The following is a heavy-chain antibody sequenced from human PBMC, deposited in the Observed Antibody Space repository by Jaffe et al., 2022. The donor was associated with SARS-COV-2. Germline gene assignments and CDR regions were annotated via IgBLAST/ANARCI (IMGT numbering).Heavy chain of an antibody. J-gene: IGHJ2*01. Sequence: QVQLQQWGAGQLKPSETLSLTCAVYGGSFSAYYWSWIRQSPGKGLEWIGEINYSGSITYTPSLKSRATISMDKPENRVSLKLSSVTAADTAVYFCARGPRGPGWFFDVWGRGTVVSVSS. CDR2: INYSGSI. CDR1: GGSFSAYY. CDR3: ARGPRGPGWFFDV. D-gene: IGHD3-10*01. V-gene: IGHV4-34*01.